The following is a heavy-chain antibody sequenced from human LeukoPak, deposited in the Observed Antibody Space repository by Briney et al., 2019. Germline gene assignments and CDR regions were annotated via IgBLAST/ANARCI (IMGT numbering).Heavy chain of an antibody. CDR2: IYRCGST. J-gene: IGHJ4*02. CDR1: GSCISSSY. CDR3: ASRSGGDWGSFDY. Sequence: SETLTLTCTVSGSCISSSYWSWIRKPPGKGLEWIGYIYRCGSTNYNPSLKSRVTILVDTSKNRFSLKLSYVTAADTAVYYCASRSGGDWGSFDYWGQGTLVTVSS. D-gene: IGHD2-21*02. V-gene: IGHV4-4*08.